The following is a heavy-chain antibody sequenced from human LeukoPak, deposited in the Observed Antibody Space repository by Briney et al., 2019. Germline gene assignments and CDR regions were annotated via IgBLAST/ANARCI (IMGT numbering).Heavy chain of an antibody. CDR3: ARDGARGNWNYGLVDY. V-gene: IGHV1-8*01. J-gene: IGHJ4*02. CDR2: MNPNSGNT. Sequence: ASVKVSCKASGYTFTNYYINWVRQATGQGLEWMGWMNPNSGNTHYAQQFQGRVTMTTDTSTSTAYMELRSLRSDDTAVYYCARDGARGNWNYGLVDYWGQGTLVTVSS. CDR1: GYTFTNYY. D-gene: IGHD1-7*01.